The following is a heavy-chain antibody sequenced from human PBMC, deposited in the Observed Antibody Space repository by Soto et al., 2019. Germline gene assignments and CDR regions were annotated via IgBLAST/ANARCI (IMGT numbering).Heavy chain of an antibody. CDR1: GFSFSNHA. V-gene: IGHV3-30*18. CDR2: ISFDAGII. D-gene: IGHD5-12*01. J-gene: IGHJ5*02. Sequence: QEQLVESGGGLVQPGKSLRLSCVASGFSFSNHAMHWIRQAPGKGLEWVAMISFDAGIINYAASVKGRFTISRDNSRHTVFLQMNSLRREDTAAYYCVNDFLGNDYSLDPWGQGTLVTVSS. CDR3: VNDFLGNDYSLDP.